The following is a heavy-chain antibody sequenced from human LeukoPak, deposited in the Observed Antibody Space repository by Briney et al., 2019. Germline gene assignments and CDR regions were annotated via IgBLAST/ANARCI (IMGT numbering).Heavy chain of an antibody. V-gene: IGHV4-59*08. J-gene: IGHJ4*02. CDR3: ARHMYSGRYYGTDF. CDR2: IYDSGNT. CDR1: GGSINSYY. Sequence: SETLSLTCTVSGGSINSYYWSWIRQPPGKGLEWIGYIYDSGNTDYNPSLKSRVTISVDTSKNQFSLKLSPVTAADTAVYYCARHMYSGRYYGTDFWGQGTLVTVSS. D-gene: IGHD1-26*01.